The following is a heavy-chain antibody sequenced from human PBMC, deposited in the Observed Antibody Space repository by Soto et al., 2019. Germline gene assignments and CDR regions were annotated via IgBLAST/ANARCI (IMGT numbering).Heavy chain of an antibody. CDR1: GFTFSDHY. D-gene: IGHD3-16*01. Sequence: PGGSLRLSCAASGFTFSDHYMEWVGPAPGKGREWVGRSRDKCNSYRISYAASVQGRFTMSRDDSKSSLYPQMNSLKTDAPAVYYCARGGPWPTAGYFDYWGQGIVVTVSS. V-gene: IGHV3-72*01. J-gene: IGHJ4*02. CDR3: ARGGPWPTAGYFDY. CDR2: SRDKCNSYRI.